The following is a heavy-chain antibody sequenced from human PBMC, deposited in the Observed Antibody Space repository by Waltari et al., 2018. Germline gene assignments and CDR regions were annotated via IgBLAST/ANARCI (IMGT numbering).Heavy chain of an antibody. CDR3: AKDSSSWYGGCFDY. J-gene: IGHJ4*02. Sequence: EVQLVESGGGLVQPGGSLRLSCAASGFTFSSYAMSWVRQAPGKGMGWVSAISGSGGSRYYADSVKGRFTISRDNSKNTLYLQMNSLRAEDTAVYYCAKDSSSWYGGCFDYWGQGTLVTVSS. V-gene: IGHV3-23*04. D-gene: IGHD6-13*01. CDR2: ISGSGGSR. CDR1: GFTFSSYA.